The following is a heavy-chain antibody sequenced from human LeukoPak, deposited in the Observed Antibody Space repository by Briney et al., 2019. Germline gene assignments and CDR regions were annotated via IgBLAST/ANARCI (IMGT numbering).Heavy chain of an antibody. Sequence: SETLSLTCTVSGGSFRSSLYYWGWIRQPPGKGLEWIGHISYTGNTYYNPSLKSRVTISVDSSKNQFSLNLSSVTAADTAIYYCARNPHHDDDADEGSDYWGQGTLVTVSS. J-gene: IGHJ4*02. CDR2: ISYTGNT. V-gene: IGHV4-39*07. CDR1: GGSFRSSLYY. CDR3: ARNPHHDDDADEGSDY. D-gene: IGHD3-16*01.